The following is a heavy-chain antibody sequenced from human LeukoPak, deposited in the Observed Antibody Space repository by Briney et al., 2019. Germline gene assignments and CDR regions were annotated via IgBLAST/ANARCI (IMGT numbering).Heavy chain of an antibody. J-gene: IGHJ4*02. CDR1: GFTFSSYA. D-gene: IGHD6-19*01. CDR3: ARESEQWLTLDY. CDR2: ISYDGSNK. V-gene: IGHV3-30*04. Sequence: PGGSLRLSCAASGFTFSSYAMHWVRQAPGKGLEWVAVISYDGSNKYYADSVKGRFTISRDNSKNTLYLQMNSLRAEDTAVYYCARESEQWLTLDYWGQGTLVTVSS.